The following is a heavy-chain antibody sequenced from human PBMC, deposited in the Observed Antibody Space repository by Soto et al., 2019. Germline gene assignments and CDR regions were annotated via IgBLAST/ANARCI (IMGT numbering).Heavy chain of an antibody. D-gene: IGHD4-17*01. CDR1: GFTFSSYG. CDR3: AKDTNGDYVYYYYYGMGV. V-gene: IGHV3-30*18. CDR2: ISYDGSNK. J-gene: IGHJ6*02. Sequence: HPGGSLRLSCAASGFTFSSYGMHWVRQAPGKGLEWVAVISYDGSNKYYADSVKGRFTISRDNSKNTLYLQMNSLRAEDTAVYYCAKDTNGDYVYYYYYGMGVWGQGTTVTVSS.